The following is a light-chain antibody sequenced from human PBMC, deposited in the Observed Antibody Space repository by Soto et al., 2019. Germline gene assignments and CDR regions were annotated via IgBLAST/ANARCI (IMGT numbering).Light chain of an antibody. V-gene: IGKV3-15*01. CDR1: QSVSRK. CDR3: QQYDKWPRT. CDR2: GAS. J-gene: IGKJ1*01. Sequence: EIVMTQSPATLSVSPGARGPLSCRASQSVSRKLAWYPQTRGQAPRLLIYGASTRATGVPARFSGSGSGTEFTLTISNLQSEDFAVYHCQQYDKWPRTFGQGTKVGIK.